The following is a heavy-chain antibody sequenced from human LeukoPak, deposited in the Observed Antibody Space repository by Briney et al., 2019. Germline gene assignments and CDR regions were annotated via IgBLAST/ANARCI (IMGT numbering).Heavy chain of an antibody. CDR3: AREGVWGSYRYFAFDI. Sequence: GGSLRLSCAASEFTFSSYAMSWVRQAPGKGLEWVSIISGSGGSTEDADSVKGRFTISRDNAKNSLYLQMNSLRAEDTAVYYCAREGVWGSYRYFAFDIWGQGTMVTVSS. J-gene: IGHJ3*02. CDR2: ISGSGGST. D-gene: IGHD3-16*02. V-gene: IGHV3-23*01. CDR1: EFTFSSYA.